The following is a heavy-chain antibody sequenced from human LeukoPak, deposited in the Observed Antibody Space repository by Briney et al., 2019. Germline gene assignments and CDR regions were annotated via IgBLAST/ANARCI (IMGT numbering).Heavy chain of an antibody. CDR3: AKEATWGEWYFDY. D-gene: IGHD3-10*01. V-gene: IGHV3-30*18. CDR2: IADDGRAK. CDR1: GGSFSGYY. Sequence: LSLTCAVYGGSFSGYYWTWIRQTPGKGLEWVAVIADDGRAKFYADSVKGRFTISRDNSKNTLYLQINSLRAEDTAVYYCAKEATWGEWYFDYWGQGTLVTVSS. J-gene: IGHJ4*02.